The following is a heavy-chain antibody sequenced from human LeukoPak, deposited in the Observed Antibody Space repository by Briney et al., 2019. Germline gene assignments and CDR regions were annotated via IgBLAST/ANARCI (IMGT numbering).Heavy chain of an antibody. D-gene: IGHD6-19*01. V-gene: IGHV3-23*01. Sequence: GGSLRLSCAASGFTFSSYAMSWVRQAPGKGLEWVSAISGSGGSTYYADSVKGRFTISRDNSKNTLDLQMNSLRAEDTAVYYCASPGPPGYSSGWYRPSLYFDYWGQGTLVTVSS. CDR2: ISGSGGST. J-gene: IGHJ4*02. CDR3: ASPGPPGYSSGWYRPSLYFDY. CDR1: GFTFSSYA.